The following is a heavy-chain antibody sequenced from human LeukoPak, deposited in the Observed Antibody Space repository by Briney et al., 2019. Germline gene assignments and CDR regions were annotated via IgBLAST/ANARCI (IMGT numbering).Heavy chain of an antibody. V-gene: IGHV4-39*01. CDR3: ARRGIWDLQIGHWFDP. J-gene: IGHJ5*02. D-gene: IGHD3-16*01. CDR1: GDSITTNMYW. Sequence: SETLSLTCSISGDSITTNMYWWGWIRQSPGKGLEWIGSIYSSGNSYYNPSLKTRATISTDTSKNQSSLRLTSVTAADTAIYYCARRGIWDLQIGHWFDPWGQGILVIVSS. CDR2: IYSSGNS.